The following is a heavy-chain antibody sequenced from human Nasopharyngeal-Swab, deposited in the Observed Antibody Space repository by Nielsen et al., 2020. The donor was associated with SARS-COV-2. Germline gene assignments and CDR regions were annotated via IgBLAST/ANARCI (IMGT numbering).Heavy chain of an antibody. CDR2: ISSSSSYI. J-gene: IGHJ6*02. V-gene: IGHV3-21*01. CDR3: ARDREVSITIFGVVNDPYYYYGMDV. Sequence: ESLKISCAASGFTFSSYSMNWVRQAPGKGLEWVSSISSSSSYIYYADSVKGRFTISRDNAKNSLYLQMNSLRAEDTAVYYCARDREVSITIFGVVNDPYYYYGMDVWGQGTTVTVSS. CDR1: GFTFSSYS. D-gene: IGHD3-3*01.